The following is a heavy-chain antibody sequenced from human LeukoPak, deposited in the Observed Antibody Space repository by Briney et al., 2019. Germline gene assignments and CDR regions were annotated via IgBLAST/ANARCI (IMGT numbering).Heavy chain of an antibody. D-gene: IGHD3-9*01. V-gene: IGHV1-18*01. CDR1: GYTFTSYG. CDR2: ISAYNGNT. CDR3: ARDRDYDILTGYYNNWFDP. Sequence: ASVKVSCKASGYTFTSYGISWVRQAPGQGLEWMGWISAYNGNTNYAQKLQGRVTMTTDTSTNTAYMELRSLRSDDTAVYYCARDRDYDILTGYYNNWFDPWGQGTLVTVSS. J-gene: IGHJ5*02.